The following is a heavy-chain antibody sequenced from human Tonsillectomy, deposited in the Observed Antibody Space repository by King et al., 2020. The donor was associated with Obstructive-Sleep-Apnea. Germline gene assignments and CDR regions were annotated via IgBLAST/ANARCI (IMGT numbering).Heavy chain of an antibody. D-gene: IGHD6-13*01. CDR3: ARWGYSSSWYGFDY. V-gene: IGHV4-39*07. J-gene: IGHJ4*02. Sequence: LQLQESGPGLVKPSETLSLTCTVSGGSISSSSYYWGWIRQPPGKGLEWIGIIYYSGSTYYNPSLKSRVTISVDTSKNQFSLKLSSVTAADTAVYYCARWGYSSSWYGFDYWGQGTPVTVSS. CDR1: GGSISSSSYY. CDR2: IYYSGST.